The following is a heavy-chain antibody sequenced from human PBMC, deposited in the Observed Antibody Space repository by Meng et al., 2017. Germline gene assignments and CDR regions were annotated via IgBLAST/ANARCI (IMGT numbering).Heavy chain of an antibody. Sequence: GSISSYYWSWIRQPPGKGLEWIGYIYYSGSTNYNPSLKSRVTISVDTSKNQFSLKLSSVTAADTAGYYCARSFSLTGYYRGLFFDYWGQGTLVTVSS. J-gene: IGHJ4*02. D-gene: IGHD3-9*01. CDR2: IYYSGST. CDR1: GSISSYY. CDR3: ARSFSLTGYYRGLFFDY. V-gene: IGHV4-59*01.